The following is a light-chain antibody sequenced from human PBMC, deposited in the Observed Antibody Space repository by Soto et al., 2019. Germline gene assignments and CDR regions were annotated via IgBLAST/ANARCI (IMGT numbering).Light chain of an antibody. CDR2: SGS. J-gene: IGKJ2*01. Sequence: EVVLTQSPGTLSLSPGERATLSCRASQSVGSSYLAWYQHKPGQAPRLLIYSGSYRATGIPDRFSGSGSETDFTLTINRLEPEDFAVYYCQQYGDSPMYTFGQGTRLEIQ. V-gene: IGKV3-20*01. CDR1: QSVGSSY. CDR3: QQYGDSPMYT.